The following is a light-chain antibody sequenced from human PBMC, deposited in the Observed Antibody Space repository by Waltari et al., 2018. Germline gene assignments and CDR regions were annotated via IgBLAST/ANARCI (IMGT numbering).Light chain of an antibody. CDR3: GTWDSTLSGWV. V-gene: IGLV1-51*01. J-gene: IGLJ3*02. CDR2: DNY. CDR1: TSNIGNNY. Sequence: QSVLTQPPSVSAAPGQEVAITCSGSTSNIGNNYVAWDKLLPGTAPKLLICDNYNRVSGIPERFSGSKSGTSASLGITGLQTGDEADYYCGTWDSTLSGWVFGGGTRLTVL.